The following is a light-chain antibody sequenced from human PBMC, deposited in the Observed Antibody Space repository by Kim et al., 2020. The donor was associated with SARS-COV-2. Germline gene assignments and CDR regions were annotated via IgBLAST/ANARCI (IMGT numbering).Light chain of an antibody. V-gene: IGLV1-47*01. J-gene: IGLJ3*02. CDR3: AAWDDSLSGWV. CDR1: FSTIGSNY. CDR2: RNK. Sequence: GQRFTIAWSGSFSTIGSNYVYWYQQLPGTAPKLLIYRNKQRPSGVPDRFSGSKSGTSASLAISGLRSEDEADYYCAAWDDSLSGWVFGGGTKLTVL.